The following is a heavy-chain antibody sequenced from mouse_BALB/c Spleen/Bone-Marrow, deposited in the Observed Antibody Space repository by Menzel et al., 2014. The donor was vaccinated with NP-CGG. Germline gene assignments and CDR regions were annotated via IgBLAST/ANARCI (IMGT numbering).Heavy chain of an antibody. Sequence: EVMLVESGGGLVQPGGSLKLSCATSGFTFSDYYMYWVRQTPEKRLEWVAYISNGGGSTYYPDTVKGRFTISRDNAKNTLYLQMSRLKSEDTAMYYCARQGIYYGYDSFAYWGQGTLVTVS. J-gene: IGHJ3*01. CDR2: ISNGGGST. V-gene: IGHV5-12*02. D-gene: IGHD2-2*01. CDR3: ARQGIYYGYDSFAY. CDR1: GFTFSDYY.